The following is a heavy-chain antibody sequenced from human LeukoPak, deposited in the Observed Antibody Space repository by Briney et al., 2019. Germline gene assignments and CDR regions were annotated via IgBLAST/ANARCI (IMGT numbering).Heavy chain of an antibody. D-gene: IGHD1-26*01. CDR3: AGAIYSGSFDP. V-gene: IGHV3-7*01. J-gene: IGHJ5*02. CDR2: IKQDGSEK. Sequence: PGRSLRLSCAASGFTFSSYGMHWVRQAPGKGLEWVANIKQDGSEKYYVDSVKGRCTISRDNARNSLYLQMSSLRVEDTAVYYCAGAIYSGSFDPWGQGILVTVSS. CDR1: GFTFSSYG.